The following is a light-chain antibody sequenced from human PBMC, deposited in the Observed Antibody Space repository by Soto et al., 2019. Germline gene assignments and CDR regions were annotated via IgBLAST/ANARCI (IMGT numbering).Light chain of an antibody. V-gene: IGKV1-17*01. CDR2: SAS. CDR1: QGIRDA. Sequence: DIQMTQSPSSLSASVGDRVTITCRASQGIRDALGWYQQKPGKVPKRLIYSASNLQSGVPSRFSGSGSETEFTLTISSLQPEDFATYYCQQYNSYLRTFGQGTKLEIK. J-gene: IGKJ2*01. CDR3: QQYNSYLRT.